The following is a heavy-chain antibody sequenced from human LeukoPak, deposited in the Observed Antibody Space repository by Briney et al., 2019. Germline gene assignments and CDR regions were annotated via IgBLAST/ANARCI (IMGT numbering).Heavy chain of an antibody. J-gene: IGHJ5*02. CDR1: GDSVSRYY. CDR2: IYYSESA. CDR3: ARKRSFDP. V-gene: IGHV4-59*02. Sequence: SETLSLTCSVSGDSVSRYYWIWIPQPPGKRLEWIGCIYYSESATYNPSHKSRVTISLDTSTNQFFLKLSSVTAADTAVYYCARKRSFDPWGQGTLVTVSS.